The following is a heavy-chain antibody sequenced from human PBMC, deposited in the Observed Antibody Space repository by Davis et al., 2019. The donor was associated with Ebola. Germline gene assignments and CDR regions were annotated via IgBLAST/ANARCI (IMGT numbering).Heavy chain of an antibody. CDR1: GFTFSSYA. J-gene: IGHJ4*02. CDR2: ISSSSSYI. D-gene: IGHD1-20*01. CDR3: ASNLY. V-gene: IGHV3-21*01. Sequence: GESLKISCAASGFTFSSYAMSWVRQAPGKGLEWVSSISSSSSYIYYADSVKGRFTISRHNAKNSLFLQMNSLRAEDTAVYYCASNLYWGQGTLVTVSS.